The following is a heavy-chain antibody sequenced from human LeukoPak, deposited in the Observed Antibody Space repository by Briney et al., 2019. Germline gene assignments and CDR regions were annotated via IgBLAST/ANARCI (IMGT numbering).Heavy chain of an antibody. V-gene: IGHV4-61*02. CDR3: ARDGMRGYSYGLEIDY. J-gene: IGHJ4*02. Sequence: SETLSLTCTVSGGSISSGSYCWSWIRQPAGKGLEWIGRIYTSGSTNYNPSLKSRVTISVDTSKNQFSLKLSSVTAADTAVYYCARDGMRGYSYGLEIDYWGQGTLVTVSS. D-gene: IGHD5-18*01. CDR2: IYTSGST. CDR1: GGSISSGSYC.